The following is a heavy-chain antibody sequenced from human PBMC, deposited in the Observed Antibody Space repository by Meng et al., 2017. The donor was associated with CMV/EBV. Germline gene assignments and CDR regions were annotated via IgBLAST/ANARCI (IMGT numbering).Heavy chain of an antibody. J-gene: IGHJ4*02. D-gene: IGHD5-24*01. CDR1: GGSFSGYY. V-gene: IGHV4-34*01. Sequence: SQTLSLTCAVYGGSFSGYYWSWIRQPPGKGLEWIGEINHSGSTNYNPSLKSRVTISVDTSKNQFSLKLSSVTAADTAVYYCAREGWLQLRYFDYWGQGTLVTVSS. CDR3: AREGWLQLRYFDY. CDR2: INHSGST.